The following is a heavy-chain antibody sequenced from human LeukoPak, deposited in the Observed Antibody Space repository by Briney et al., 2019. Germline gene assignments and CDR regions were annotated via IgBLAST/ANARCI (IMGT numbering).Heavy chain of an antibody. Sequence: GRSLRLSCAASGFTFSSYGMHWVRQAPGKGLEWVAVISYDGSNKYYADSVKGRFTISRDNSKNTLYLQMNSLRAEDTAVYYCAREFSITMIVVLGENHDAFDIWGQGTMVTVSS. J-gene: IGHJ3*02. CDR3: AREFSITMIVVLGENHDAFDI. D-gene: IGHD3-22*01. CDR2: ISYDGSNK. V-gene: IGHV3-30*03. CDR1: GFTFSSYG.